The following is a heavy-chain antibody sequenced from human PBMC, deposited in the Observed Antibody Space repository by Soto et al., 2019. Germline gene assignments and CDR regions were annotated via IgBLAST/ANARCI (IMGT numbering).Heavy chain of an antibody. J-gene: IGHJ4*02. CDR1: GYSFIGYW. CDR2: IDPRDSYT. D-gene: IGHD1-7*01. V-gene: IGHV5-10-1*01. CDR3: ARQGITGTIPFDY. Sequence: PGESLKISCKGSGYSFIGYWISWVRQIPGKGLEWMGRIDPRDSYTNYSPSFQGRVTISADKSISTAYLQWSSLKASDTAMYYCARQGITGTIPFDYWGQGTLVTVSS.